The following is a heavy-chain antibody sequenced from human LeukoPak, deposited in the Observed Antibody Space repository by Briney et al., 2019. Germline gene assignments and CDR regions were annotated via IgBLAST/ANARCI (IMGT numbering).Heavy chain of an antibody. V-gene: IGHV3-23*01. D-gene: IGHD3-22*01. J-gene: IGHJ4*02. CDR1: GFTFSDHA. Sequence: QAGGSLRLSCAASGFTFSDHAMIWVRQAPGKGLEWVSGISARGDSTYYADSVKGRSTISRDNAKNSLYLQMSSLRAEDTAVYYCARDYYDSSGYYPAETLDYWGQGTLVTVSS. CDR2: ISARGDST. CDR3: ARDYYDSSGYYPAETLDY.